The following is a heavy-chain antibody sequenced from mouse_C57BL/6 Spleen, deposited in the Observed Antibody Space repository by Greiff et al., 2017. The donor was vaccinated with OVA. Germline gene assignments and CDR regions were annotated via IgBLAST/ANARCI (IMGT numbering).Heavy chain of an antibody. D-gene: IGHD1-1*01. CDR3: ARSRSPNYYGSSPYAMDY. CDR1: GYTFPSYW. V-gene: IGHV1-53*01. J-gene: IGHJ4*01. Sequence: QVQLQQPGTELVKPGASVKLSCKASGYTFPSYWMHWVKQRPGQGLEWIGNINPSNGGANYNEKFKSKATLTVDKSSSTAYMQLSSLTSEDSAVYYCARSRSPNYYGSSPYAMDYWGQGTSVTVSS. CDR2: INPSNGGA.